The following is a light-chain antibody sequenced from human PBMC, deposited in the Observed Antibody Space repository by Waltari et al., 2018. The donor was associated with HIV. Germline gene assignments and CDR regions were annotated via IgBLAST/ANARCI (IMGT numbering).Light chain of an antibody. CDR3: MQGLQIPWT. CDR1: QSLLHTLGYNY. J-gene: IGKJ1*01. Sequence: DIVMTQSPLSLPVTPGERASISCSSSQSLLHTLGYNYLDWYLQKPGQSPQLLIYLGSYRASGVPDRFSGSGSGTDFTLKISRVEAEDVGVYYCMQGLQIPWTFGQGTKVEIK. V-gene: IGKV2-28*01. CDR2: LGS.